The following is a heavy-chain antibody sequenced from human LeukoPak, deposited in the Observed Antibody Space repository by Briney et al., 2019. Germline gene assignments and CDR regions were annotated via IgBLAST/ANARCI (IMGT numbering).Heavy chain of an antibody. J-gene: IGHJ4*02. CDR2: ISYDGSNK. D-gene: IGHD3-10*01. Sequence: GGSLRLSCAASGFTFSSYAMHWVRQAPGKGLEWVAVISYDGSNKYYADSVKGRFTISRDNSKNTLYLQMNSLRVEDTAVYYCARDGSGAAQGDWGQGTLVTVSS. CDR3: ARDGSGAAQGD. CDR1: GFTFSSYA. V-gene: IGHV3-30-3*01.